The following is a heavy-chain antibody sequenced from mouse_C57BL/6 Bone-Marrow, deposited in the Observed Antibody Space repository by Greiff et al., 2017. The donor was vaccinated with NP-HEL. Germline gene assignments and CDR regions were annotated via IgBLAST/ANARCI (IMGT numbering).Heavy chain of an antibody. CDR3: ARRGYYYGSSHWYFDV. J-gene: IGHJ1*03. CDR1: GFTFSDYG. CDR2: ISNLAYSI. Sequence: EVQGVESGGGLVQPGGSLKLSCAASGFTFSDYGMAWVRQAPRKGPEWVAFISNLAYSIYYADTVTGRFTISRENAKNTLYLEMSSLRSEDTAMYYCARRGYYYGSSHWYFDVWGTGTTVTVSS. V-gene: IGHV5-15*01. D-gene: IGHD1-1*01.